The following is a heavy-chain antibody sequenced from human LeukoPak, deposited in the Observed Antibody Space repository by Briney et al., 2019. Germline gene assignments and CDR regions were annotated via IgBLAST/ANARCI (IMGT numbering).Heavy chain of an antibody. J-gene: IGHJ4*02. CDR2: IPFDGNNE. CDR3: AKTWNDVLHY. CDR1: GFTFLTYG. D-gene: IGHD1-1*01. Sequence: GGSLRLSCALSGFTFLTYGMHWVRQPPGRGLEWVAFIPFDGNNEYYADSVKGRFTISRDNFKNTLYLQLNSLRAEDTAVYYCAKTWNDVLHYWGQGTVVTVSS. V-gene: IGHV3-30*02.